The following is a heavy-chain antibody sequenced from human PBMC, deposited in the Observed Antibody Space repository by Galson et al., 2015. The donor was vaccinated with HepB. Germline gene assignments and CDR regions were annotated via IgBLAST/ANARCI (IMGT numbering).Heavy chain of an antibody. J-gene: IGHJ6*02. CDR2: IYYSGST. V-gene: IGHV4-39*01. Sequence: ETLSLTCSVSGVSISSRSYYWSWIRQPPGKGLEWIASIYYSGSTHYSPSLKSRVTISADTSKNQFSLRLTSATAADTAAYYCARHGNDDFYYAMDVWGQGTTVAVSS. CDR1: GVSISSRSYY. CDR3: ARHGNDDFYYAMDV. D-gene: IGHD1-1*01.